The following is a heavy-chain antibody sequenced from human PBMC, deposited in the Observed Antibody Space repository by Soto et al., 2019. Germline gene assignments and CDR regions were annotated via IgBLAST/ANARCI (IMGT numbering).Heavy chain of an antibody. CDR3: ARDRFRESSSWNPFDY. J-gene: IGHJ4*02. D-gene: IGHD6-13*01. V-gene: IGHV4-31*03. CDR2: IFYSGTT. CDR1: GGSICSGGYY. Sequence: TSETPSLTCTVCGGSICSGGYYWSWIRQHPGKGLEWIGYIFYSGTTYYNPSLKSRVTISVDTSKNQFSLKLSSVTAADTAVYYCARDRFRESSSWNPFDYWGQGTLVTVSS.